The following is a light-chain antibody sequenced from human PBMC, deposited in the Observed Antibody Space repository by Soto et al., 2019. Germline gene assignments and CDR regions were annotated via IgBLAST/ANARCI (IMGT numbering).Light chain of an antibody. Sequence: QSVLTQPPSASGSPGQSVTISCTGTDSDVGGYNYVSWYQQRPGKAPKVMIYEVSKRPSGVPGRFSGSKSGNTASLTVSGLQAEDEADYYCSSYGGSNNVIFGGGTKVTVL. CDR2: EVS. J-gene: IGLJ2*01. CDR1: DSDVGGYNY. V-gene: IGLV2-8*01. CDR3: SSYGGSNNVI.